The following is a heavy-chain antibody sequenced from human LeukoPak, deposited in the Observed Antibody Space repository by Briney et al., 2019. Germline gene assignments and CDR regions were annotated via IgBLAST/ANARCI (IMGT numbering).Heavy chain of an antibody. D-gene: IGHD2-15*01. CDR1: GFTFSSYS. CDR3: ASHYIGYCSGGSCYSF. J-gene: IGHJ4*02. Sequence: GGSLRLSCAASGFTFSSYSMIWVRHAPGKGLEWVSSISSSNSYIYYADSVKGRFTISRDNAQNSLYVQMNSLRAEDTAVYYCASHYIGYCSGGSCYSFWGQGTLVTVSS. CDR2: ISSSNSYI. V-gene: IGHV3-21*01.